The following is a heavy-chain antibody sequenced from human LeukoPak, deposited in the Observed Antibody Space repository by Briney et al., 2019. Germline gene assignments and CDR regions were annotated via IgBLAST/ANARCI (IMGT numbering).Heavy chain of an antibody. CDR3: ASSYGSGSYYKDGDY. Sequence: GESLRISCNGSGYSFTSYWISWVRQMRGKGLEWMGRIDTSDSYTNYSPSFQGHVTISADKSISTAYRQWSSLKASDTAMYYCASSYGSGSYYKDGDYWGQGTLVTVSS. J-gene: IGHJ4*02. V-gene: IGHV5-10-1*01. D-gene: IGHD3-10*01. CDR2: IDTSDSYT. CDR1: GYSFTSYW.